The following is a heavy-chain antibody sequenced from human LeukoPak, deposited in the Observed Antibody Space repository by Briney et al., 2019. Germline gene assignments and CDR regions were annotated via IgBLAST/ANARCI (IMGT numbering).Heavy chain of an antibody. V-gene: IGHV3-7*03. CDR1: GFALSSHW. Sequence: GGSLRLSCAASGFALSSHWMTWVRQVPGRGPEWVANVNRDGSETYYLDSVKGRFTISKDNAKNSLYLQMNSLRAEDTALYHCARNNGMDVWGQGTTIIVSS. J-gene: IGHJ6*02. CDR2: VNRDGSET. CDR3: ARNNGMDV.